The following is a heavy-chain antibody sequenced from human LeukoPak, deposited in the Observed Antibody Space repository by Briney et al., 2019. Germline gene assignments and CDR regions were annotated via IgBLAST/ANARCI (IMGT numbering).Heavy chain of an antibody. CDR2: INHSGST. CDR1: GGSFSGYY. D-gene: IGHD5-12*01. J-gene: IGHJ4*02. V-gene: IGHV4-34*01. Sequence: SETLSLTCAVYGGSFSGYYWSWIRQPPGKGLEWIGEINHSGSTNYNPSLKSRVTISVDTSKNQFSLKLSSVTAAGTAVYYCARGRSGYVVWGQGTLVTVSS. CDR3: ARGRSGYVV.